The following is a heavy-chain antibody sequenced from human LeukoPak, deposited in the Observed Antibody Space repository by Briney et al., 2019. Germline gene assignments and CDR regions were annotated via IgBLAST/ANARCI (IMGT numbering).Heavy chain of an antibody. CDR2: INPNSGGT. D-gene: IGHD3-9*01. Sequence: ASVKVSCKASGYTFTGYYMHWVRQAPGQGLEWMGWINPNSGGTNYAQKFQGRVTMTRDTSISTAYMELSSLRSEDTAVYYCARTTLYYDILTGYYITLGVPYHWGQGTLVTVSS. CDR1: GYTFTGYY. V-gene: IGHV1-2*02. J-gene: IGHJ5*02. CDR3: ARTTLYYDILTGYYITLGVPYH.